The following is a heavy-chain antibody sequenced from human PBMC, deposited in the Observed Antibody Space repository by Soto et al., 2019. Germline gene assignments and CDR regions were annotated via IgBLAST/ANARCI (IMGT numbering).Heavy chain of an antibody. Sequence: QVQLVQSGSESMQPGSSVKVSCKGSGYNCNSHTINWLRQAPGQGLEWMGWINPNTGNPTYGEGFTGRFVFSVDTSVSTVYLQIFSLKADDSAVYYCARDRASGSFDCWGQGTLVTVSS. CDR2: INPNTGNP. D-gene: IGHD1-26*01. CDR3: ARDRASGSFDC. J-gene: IGHJ4*02. V-gene: IGHV7-4-1*01. CDR1: GYNCNSHT.